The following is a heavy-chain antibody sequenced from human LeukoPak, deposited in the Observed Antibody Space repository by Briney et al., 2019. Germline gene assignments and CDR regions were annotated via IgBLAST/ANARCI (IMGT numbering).Heavy chain of an antibody. D-gene: IGHD6-19*01. CDR2: ISNRETT. J-gene: IGHJ4*02. V-gene: IGHV3-23*01. CDR1: GFTFTTYA. Sequence: PGGSLRLSCAASGFTFTTYAMTWVRQPPGKGLEWVSSISNRETTYYADSVQGRFTISRDNSNNTLYLQMTSLRADDTAVYYCASRRQWLDYWGQGTLVTVSS. CDR3: ASRRQWLDY.